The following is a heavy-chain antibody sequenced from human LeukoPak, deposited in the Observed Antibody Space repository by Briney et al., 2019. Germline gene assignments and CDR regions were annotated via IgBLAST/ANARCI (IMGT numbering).Heavy chain of an antibody. J-gene: IGHJ6*02. CDR2: IIPILGIA. Sequence: ASVKVSCKASGGTFSSYAISWVRQAPGQGLEWMGRIIPILGIANYAQKFQGRVTITADKSTSTAYMELSSLRSEDTAVYYCARDPCSSTSCYVYYYHGMDVWGQGTTVTVSS. V-gene: IGHV1-69*04. CDR1: GGTFSSYA. CDR3: ARDPCSSTSCYVYYYHGMDV. D-gene: IGHD2-2*01.